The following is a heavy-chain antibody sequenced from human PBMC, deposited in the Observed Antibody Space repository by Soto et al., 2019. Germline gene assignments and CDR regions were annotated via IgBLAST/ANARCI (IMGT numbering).Heavy chain of an antibody. Sequence: PGGSLRLSCVASGFDFSTYAMSWVRQAPGKGLEWVSVIGEGGVSRVYADAVKGRFTISRDNSKNTLYLQMTSLRVDDTAMYYCARDLSPREWLVPVGYYYYGMDVWGQGTTVTVSS. CDR2: IGEGGVSR. V-gene: IGHV3-23*01. D-gene: IGHD6-19*01. CDR3: ARDLSPREWLVPVGYYYYGMDV. J-gene: IGHJ6*02. CDR1: GFDFSTYA.